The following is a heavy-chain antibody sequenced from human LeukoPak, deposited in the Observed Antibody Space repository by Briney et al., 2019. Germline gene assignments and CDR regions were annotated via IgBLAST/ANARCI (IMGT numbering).Heavy chain of an antibody. J-gene: IGHJ5*02. CDR3: ARYSSSQGWFDP. CDR1: GGSISSSNW. V-gene: IGHV4-4*02. CDR2: IYHSGST. Sequence: PSETLSLTRAVSGGSISSSNWWSWVRQPPGKGVEWIGEIYHSGSTNYNPSLKSRVTISVDKSKNQFSLRLTSVTAADTAVYYCARYSSSQGWFDPWGQGTLVTVSS. D-gene: IGHD2-2*01.